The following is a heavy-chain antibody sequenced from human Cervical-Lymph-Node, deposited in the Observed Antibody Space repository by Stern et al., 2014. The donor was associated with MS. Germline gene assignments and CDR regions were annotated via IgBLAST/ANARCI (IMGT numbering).Heavy chain of an antibody. V-gene: IGHV3-23*04. D-gene: IGHD2-2*01. Sequence: EVQLVEFGGGLVQPGGSLRLSCAASGFTFSSYAMSWVRQAPGKGLEGVSALSGSGGSTCYADSVKGRFTISRDNSNNTLYLQMNSLRAEDTAVYYCATYCSSTSCLHYYYGMDVWGQGTTVTVSS. CDR3: ATYCSSTSCLHYYYGMDV. CDR2: LSGSGGST. CDR1: GFTFSSYA. J-gene: IGHJ6*02.